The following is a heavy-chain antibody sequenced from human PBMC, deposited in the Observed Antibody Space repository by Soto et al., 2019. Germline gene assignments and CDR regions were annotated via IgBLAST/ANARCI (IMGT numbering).Heavy chain of an antibody. Sequence: QVQLVQSGAEVKKPGASVKLSCKASGHTFTTYYIHWVRQAPGQGLEWMGIISPSGSSTNYAQRFQGRVTITRDTSTYTVYMELSSLRSEDTAVYYCARGERWLRPLDVWGQGTTVSVSS. CDR2: ISPSGSST. CDR3: ARGERWLRPLDV. D-gene: IGHD5-12*01. CDR1: GHTFTTYY. J-gene: IGHJ6*02. V-gene: IGHV1-46*01.